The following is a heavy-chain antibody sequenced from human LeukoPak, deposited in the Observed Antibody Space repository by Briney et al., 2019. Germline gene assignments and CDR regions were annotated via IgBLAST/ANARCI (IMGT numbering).Heavy chain of an antibody. V-gene: IGHV1-2*02. J-gene: IGHJ4*02. CDR2: INPNSGGT. D-gene: IGHD5-24*01. CDR3: ERDNADGYNADY. Sequence: ASVKVSRKASGYTFTGYYMHWVRQAPGQGLEWMGWINPNSGGTNYAQKFQGRVTMTRDTSISTAYMELSRLRSDDTAVYYCERDNADGYNADYWGQGTLVTVSS. CDR1: GYTFTGYY.